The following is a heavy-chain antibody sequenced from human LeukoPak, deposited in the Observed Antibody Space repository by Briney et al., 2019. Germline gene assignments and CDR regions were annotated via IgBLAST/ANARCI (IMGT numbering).Heavy chain of an antibody. CDR2: IKSKSKGETI. CDR1: GFTVSNAW. D-gene: IGHD3-10*01. CDR3: ATVDFGSDY. J-gene: IGHJ4*02. Sequence: GGSLRLSCAASGFTVSNAWMSWVRQAPGKGPEWVGRIKSKSKGETIDYSAPVKGRFTISRDDSKNSLYLQMNSLQIEDTAVYYCATVDFGSDYWGQGTLVTVSS. V-gene: IGHV3-15*01.